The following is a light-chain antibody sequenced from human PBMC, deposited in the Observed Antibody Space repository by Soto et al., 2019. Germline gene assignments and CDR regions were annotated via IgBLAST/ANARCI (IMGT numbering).Light chain of an antibody. J-gene: IGLJ1*01. CDR2: EVN. Sequence: QPALTHPASLSGSPGQSITISCTGTSSDIGSYDYVSWFQHPPGKAPKLIFSEVNNRPSGGSNRFSGSKYGNTAYLTISGLQVEDEAEYSCSSITSTSSHVFGNGTKVTVL. CDR1: SSDIGSYDY. CDR3: SSITSTSSHV. V-gene: IGLV2-14*01.